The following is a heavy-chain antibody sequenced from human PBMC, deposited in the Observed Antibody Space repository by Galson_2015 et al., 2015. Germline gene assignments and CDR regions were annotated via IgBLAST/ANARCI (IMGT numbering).Heavy chain of an antibody. J-gene: IGHJ6*02. CDR1: GDSVSSNTAA. CDR2: TYSRSKWYT. V-gene: IGHV6-1*01. D-gene: IGHD6-19*01. Sequence: CAISGDSVSSNTAAWNWIRQSPSRGLEWLGRTYSRSKWYTDYAVAVKSRITINPDTSKNQFSLQLSSVTPEDTAVYYCARTTVTGTYGYSYYGVDVWGQGTTVTVSS. CDR3: ARTTVTGTYGYSYYGVDV.